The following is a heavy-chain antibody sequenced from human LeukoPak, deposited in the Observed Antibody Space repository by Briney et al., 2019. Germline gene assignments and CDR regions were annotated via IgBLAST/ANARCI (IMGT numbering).Heavy chain of an antibody. V-gene: IGHV3-48*01. CDR1: GFTFSSYS. CDR2: ISSSSSTI. D-gene: IGHD2-21*02. J-gene: IGHJ4*02. CDR3: ARVVTCDY. Sequence: GGSLRLSCAASGFTFSSYSMNWVRQAPGKGLEWVSYISSSSSTIYYADSGKGRFTISRDNAKNSLYLQMNSLRAEDTAVYYCARVVTCDYWGQGTLVTVSS.